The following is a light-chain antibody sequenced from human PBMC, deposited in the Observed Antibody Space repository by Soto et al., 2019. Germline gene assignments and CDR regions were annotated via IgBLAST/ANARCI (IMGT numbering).Light chain of an antibody. CDR3: LQDSNYPRT. J-gene: IGKJ1*01. CDR2: AAS. Sequence: AIQMTQSPSSLSASVGDRVTITCRASQGIRNELGWYQQRPGKAPKLLIYAASTLESGVPSRFSASGSGTDFTLTISSLRPEDFATYYCLQDSNYPRTFGQWTKVEIK. CDR1: QGIRNE. V-gene: IGKV1-6*01.